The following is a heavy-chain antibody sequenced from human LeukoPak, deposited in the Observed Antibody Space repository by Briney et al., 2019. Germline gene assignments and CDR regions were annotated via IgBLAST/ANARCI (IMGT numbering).Heavy chain of an antibody. D-gene: IGHD3-22*01. J-gene: IGHJ3*02. CDR3: ARDSASTGYMNAFDI. CDR1: GGSISSSNW. V-gene: IGHV4-4*02. CDR2: IYHSGST. Sequence: SETLSLTCAVSGGSISSSNWWSWVRQPPGKGLEWIGEIYHSGSTNYNPSLKSRVTISVDTSKNQFSLKLRSVTAADTAVYYCARDSASTGYMNAFDIWGQGTMVTVSS.